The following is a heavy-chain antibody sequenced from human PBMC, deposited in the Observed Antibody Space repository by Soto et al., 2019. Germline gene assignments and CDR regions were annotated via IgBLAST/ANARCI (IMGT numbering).Heavy chain of an antibody. J-gene: IGHJ4*02. Sequence: SETLSLTCTVSGGSVSSGSYHWSWIRQTPGKGLEWIGFINYRGTTNYSPSLMSRVTISADTSKNQFSLKMTSVTSADTAVYYCARVGWGGDSWGQGTLVTVSS. CDR3: ARVGWGGDS. CDR2: INYRGTT. CDR1: GGSVSSGSYH. D-gene: IGHD7-27*01. V-gene: IGHV4-61*01.